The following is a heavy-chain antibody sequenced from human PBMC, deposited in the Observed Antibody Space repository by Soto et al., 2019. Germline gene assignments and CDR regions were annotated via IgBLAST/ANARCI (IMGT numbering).Heavy chain of an antibody. D-gene: IGHD2-2*01. V-gene: IGHV1-69*13. Sequence: GASVKVSCKASGGTFSGYAISWVRQAPGQGLEWMGGIIPIFGTANYAQKFQGRVTITADESTSTAYMELSSLRSEDTAVYYCAGERHCSSTSCQTIDYYYYGMDVWGQGTTVTVSS. CDR1: GGTFSGYA. CDR2: IIPIFGTA. J-gene: IGHJ6*02. CDR3: AGERHCSSTSCQTIDYYYYGMDV.